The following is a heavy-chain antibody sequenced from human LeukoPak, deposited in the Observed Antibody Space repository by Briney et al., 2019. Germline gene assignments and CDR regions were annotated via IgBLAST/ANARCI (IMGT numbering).Heavy chain of an antibody. CDR2: MNPNSGNT. V-gene: IGHV1-8*03. J-gene: IGHJ4*02. Sequence: ASVKVSCKASGGTFSSYAISWVRQATGQGLEWMGWMNPNSGNTGYAQKFQGRVTITRNTSISTAYMELSSLRSEDTAVYYCARGQGGSYDYWGQGTLVTVSS. CDR1: GGTFSSYA. D-gene: IGHD1-26*01. CDR3: ARGQGGSYDY.